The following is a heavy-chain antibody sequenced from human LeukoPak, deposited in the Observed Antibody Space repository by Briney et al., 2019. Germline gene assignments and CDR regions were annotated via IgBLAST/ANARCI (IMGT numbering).Heavy chain of an antibody. V-gene: IGHV3-23*01. CDR1: GFTFSSYA. CDR2: ISGSGGST. CDR3: AKGIAAAGSYYGMDV. D-gene: IGHD6-13*01. J-gene: IGHJ6*02. Sequence: GGSPRLSCAASGFTFSSYAMSWVRQAPGKGLEWVSAISGSGGSTYYADSVKGRFTISRDNSKNTLYLQMNSLRAEDTAVYYCAKGIAAAGSYYGMDVWGQGTTVTVSS.